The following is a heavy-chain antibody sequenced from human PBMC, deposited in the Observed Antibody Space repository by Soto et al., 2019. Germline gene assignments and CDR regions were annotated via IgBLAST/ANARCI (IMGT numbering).Heavy chain of an antibody. CDR3: ARVDTGYSSQFDY. D-gene: IGHD3-22*01. CDR2: IYHSGNT. CDR1: GGSISYGGYS. V-gene: IGHV4-30-2*01. J-gene: IGHJ4*02. Sequence: SLTCAVSGGSISYGGYSWSWIRQPPGRGLEWIGFIYHSGNTYYNPSLESRVTMSEDRSMNQFSLKLSSVTAADTAVYYCARVDTGYSSQFDYWGQGTLVTVSS.